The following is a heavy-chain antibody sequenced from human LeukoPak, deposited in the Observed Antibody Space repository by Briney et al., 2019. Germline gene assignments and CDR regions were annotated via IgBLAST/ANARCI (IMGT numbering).Heavy chain of an antibody. CDR2: IYSGGST. J-gene: IGHJ4*02. CDR1: GLTVSNNY. Sequence: GGSLPLSCAASGLTVSNNYISRVRQAPGKGLEWVSVIYSGGSTYYAESVKGRFSISRDNSKNTVYLQMNSLRAEDTAVYYCARQLSGWHNFDYWGQGTLVTVS. V-gene: IGHV3-53*01. D-gene: IGHD6-19*01. CDR3: ARQLSGWHNFDY.